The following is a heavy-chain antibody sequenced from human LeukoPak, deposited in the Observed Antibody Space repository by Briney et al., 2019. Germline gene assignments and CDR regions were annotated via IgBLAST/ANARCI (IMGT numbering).Heavy chain of an antibody. CDR2: IRRKANSYAT. J-gene: IGHJ6*02. V-gene: IGHV3-73*01. CDR3: TSRPTPIAAAGYYYGMDV. CDR1: GFTFSGSA. Sequence: GGSLRLSCAASGFTFSGSAMHWVRQASGKGLEWVGRIRRKANSYATAYAASVKGRFTISRDDSKNTAYLQMNSLKTEDTAVYYCTSRPTPIAAAGYYYGMDVWGQGTTVTVSS. D-gene: IGHD6-13*01.